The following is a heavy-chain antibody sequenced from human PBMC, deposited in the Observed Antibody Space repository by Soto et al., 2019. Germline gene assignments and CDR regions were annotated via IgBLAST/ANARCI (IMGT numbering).Heavy chain of an antibody. Sequence: TSETLSLTCTVSGGSISSGDYYWSWIRPPPGKGLEWIGYIYYSGSTYYNPSLKSRVTISVDTSKNQFSLKLSSVTAADTAVYYCARGPPPLGYYGSGSYCFDPWGQGTLVTVSS. CDR1: GGSISSGDYY. D-gene: IGHD3-10*01. CDR3: ARGPPPLGYYGSGSYCFDP. V-gene: IGHV4-30-4*01. CDR2: IYYSGST. J-gene: IGHJ5*02.